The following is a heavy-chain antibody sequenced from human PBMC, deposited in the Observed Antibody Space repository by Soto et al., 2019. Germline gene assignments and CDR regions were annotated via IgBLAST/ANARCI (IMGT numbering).Heavy chain of an antibody. D-gene: IGHD3-22*01. V-gene: IGHV1-18*01. Sequence: ASVKVSCKASGYTFSSYGITWVRQAPAQGLEWMGWITPYNGNTKYAQKIQDRVTMITDTSTSTVYMELRSLRSGDTAVYYCARGGQAYDDSSSYVPFWYFDPWGRGTLVTVSS. CDR2: ITPYNGNT. CDR3: ARGGQAYDDSSSYVPFWYFDP. CDR1: GYTFSSYG. J-gene: IGHJ2*01.